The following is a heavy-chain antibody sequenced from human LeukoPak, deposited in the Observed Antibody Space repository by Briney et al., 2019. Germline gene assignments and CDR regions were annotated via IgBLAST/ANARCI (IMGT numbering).Heavy chain of an antibody. D-gene: IGHD5-18*01. CDR3: AKKRGYNYGYDY. CDR1: EFTFSRYW. Sequence: PGGSLRLSCVDSEFTFSRYWMSWVRQAPGKGLEWVSVTYAGGSTYYADSVKGRFTISRDNSKNTLYLQLNSLRAEDTAVYYCAKKRGYNYGYDYWGQGTLVTVSS. J-gene: IGHJ4*02. CDR2: TYAGGST. V-gene: IGHV3-53*01.